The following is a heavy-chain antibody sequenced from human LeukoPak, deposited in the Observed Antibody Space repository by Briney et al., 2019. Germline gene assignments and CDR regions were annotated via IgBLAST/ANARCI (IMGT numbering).Heavy chain of an antibody. V-gene: IGHV4-59*10. CDR1: GGSFSGYY. CDR2: IYTSGST. J-gene: IGHJ4*02. CDR3: ARCTSTSCYNFDY. Sequence: SETLSLTCAVYGGSFSGYYWSWIRQPAGKGLEWIGRIYTSGSTNYNPSLKSRVTMSVDTSKNQFSLNLNSVTAADTAVYYCARCTSTSCYNFDYWGQGTLLTVSS. D-gene: IGHD2-2*02.